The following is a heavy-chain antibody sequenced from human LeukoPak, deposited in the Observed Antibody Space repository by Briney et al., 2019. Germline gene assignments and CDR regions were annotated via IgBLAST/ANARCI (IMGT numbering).Heavy chain of an antibody. CDR3: AKDGIVGAPGAFDI. CDR2: IWYDGSNK. D-gene: IGHD1-26*01. Sequence: PGGSLRLSCAASGFTFSSYGMHWVRQAPGKGLEWVAVIWYDGSNKYYADSVKGRFTISRDNSKNTLYLQMNSLRAEDTVVYYCAKDGIVGAPGAFDIWGQGTMVTVSS. V-gene: IGHV3-33*06. J-gene: IGHJ3*02. CDR1: GFTFSSYG.